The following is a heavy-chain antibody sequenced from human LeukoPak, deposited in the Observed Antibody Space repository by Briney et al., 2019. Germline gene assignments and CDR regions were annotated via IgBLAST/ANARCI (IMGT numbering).Heavy chain of an antibody. Sequence: PSETLSLTCTVSGGSISSGGYYWSWIRQHPGKGLEWTGYIYYSGSTYYNPSLKSRVTISVDTSKNQFSLKLSSVTAADTAVYYCARGLLSTVTANWFDPWGQGTLVTVSS. D-gene: IGHD4-17*01. V-gene: IGHV4-31*03. J-gene: IGHJ5*02. CDR1: GGSISSGGYY. CDR3: ARGLLSTVTANWFDP. CDR2: IYYSGST.